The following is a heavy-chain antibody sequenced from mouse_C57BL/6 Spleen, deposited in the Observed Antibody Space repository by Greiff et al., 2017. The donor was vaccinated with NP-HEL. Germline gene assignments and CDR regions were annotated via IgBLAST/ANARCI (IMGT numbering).Heavy chain of an antibody. J-gene: IGHJ4*01. D-gene: IGHD6-1*01. CDR3: TRSPASSPYAMDY. V-gene: IGHV1-15*01. CDR2: IDPETGGT. Sequence: QVQLQQSGAELVRPGASVTLSCKASGYTFTDYEMHWVKQTPVHGLEWIGAIDPETGGTAYNQKFKGKAILTADKSSSTAYMELRSLTSEDSAVYYCTRSPASSPYAMDYWGQGTSVTVSS. CDR1: GYTFTDYE.